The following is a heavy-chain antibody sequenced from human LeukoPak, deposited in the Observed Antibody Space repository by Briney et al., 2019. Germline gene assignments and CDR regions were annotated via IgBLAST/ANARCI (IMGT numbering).Heavy chain of an antibody. D-gene: IGHD6-19*01. V-gene: IGHV3-30*18. CDR2: VSYDGSNK. Sequence: PGGSLRLSCAASGFTFSSYGMHWVRQAPGKGLEWVAVVSYDGSNKYYADSVKGRFTISRDNSKNTLDLQMNSLRAEDTAVYYCAKDRGWFFGAMDAWGQGTTVTVSS. J-gene: IGHJ6*02. CDR1: GFTFSSYG. CDR3: AKDRGWFFGAMDA.